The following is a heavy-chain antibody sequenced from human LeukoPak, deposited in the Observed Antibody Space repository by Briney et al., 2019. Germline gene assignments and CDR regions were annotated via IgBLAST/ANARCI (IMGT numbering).Heavy chain of an antibody. CDR2: ISKSVITI. V-gene: IGHV3-48*03. CDR3: ARLVWLDP. Sequence: PGGSLTPSCAVSGFTFRSYEMNWVGQAPGKGLEWVSYISKSVITIYYAYSVKGRFTISRDNAKNSLYLQMNSLRAEDTAVYYCARLVWLDPWGKATQGPVSS. J-gene: IGHJ5*02. CDR1: GFTFRSYE.